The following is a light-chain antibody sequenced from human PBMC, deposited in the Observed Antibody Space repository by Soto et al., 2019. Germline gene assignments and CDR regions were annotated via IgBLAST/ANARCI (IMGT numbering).Light chain of an antibody. Sequence: ENVLTQSPGTLSLSPGERATLSCRASQSVSNNYLAWYQQKPGQVPSLLIYGASSRATGIPDRFSGSGSGKDFTLTISRLEPEDFAVYYCQQYGSSPFTFGPGTKVDIK. CDR1: QSVSNNY. J-gene: IGKJ3*01. CDR3: QQYGSSPFT. V-gene: IGKV3-20*01. CDR2: GAS.